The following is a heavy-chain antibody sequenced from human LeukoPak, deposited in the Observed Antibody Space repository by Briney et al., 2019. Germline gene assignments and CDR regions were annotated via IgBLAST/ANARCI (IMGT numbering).Heavy chain of an antibody. CDR3: TRGYGSFDN. D-gene: IGHD3-10*01. Sequence: QPGGSLGLSCAASGFTFSSYAMSWVRQAPGKGPEWVSSIGGNGGNTYYADSVKGRFTISRDDSKNTLYLRMNSLIAEDTAVYYCTRGYGSFDNWGQGTLVIVSS. CDR2: IGGNGGNT. J-gene: IGHJ4*02. CDR1: GFTFSSYA. V-gene: IGHV3-23*01.